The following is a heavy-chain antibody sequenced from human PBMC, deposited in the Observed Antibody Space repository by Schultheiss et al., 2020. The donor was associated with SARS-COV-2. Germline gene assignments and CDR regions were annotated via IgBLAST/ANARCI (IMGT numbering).Heavy chain of an antibody. V-gene: IGHV4-34*01. D-gene: IGHD3-10*01. J-gene: IGHJ3*02. CDR2: IYHSGST. CDR3: ARWFRPGGGAFDI. Sequence: SETLSLTCAVYGGSFSGYNWSWIRQPPGKGLEWIGEIYHSGSTNYNPSLKSRVTISVDKSKNQFSLKLSSVTAADTAVYYCARWFRPGGGAFDIWGQGTMVTVSS. CDR1: GGSFSGYN.